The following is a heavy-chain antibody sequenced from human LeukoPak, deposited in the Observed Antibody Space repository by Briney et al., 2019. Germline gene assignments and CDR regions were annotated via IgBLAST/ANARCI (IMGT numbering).Heavy chain of an antibody. CDR3: AKPSGDYDYFDY. CDR2: ITTSDST. J-gene: IGHJ4*02. V-gene: IGHV3-23*01. Sequence: GGSLRLSCAASGFTFSSYAMSWVRQAPGKGLEWVSGITTSDSTYYADSVKGRFTISRDNSKNTLFLQINSLTVEDTAVYYCAKPSGDYDYFDYWGQGALVTVSS. CDR1: GFTFSSYA. D-gene: IGHD4-17*01.